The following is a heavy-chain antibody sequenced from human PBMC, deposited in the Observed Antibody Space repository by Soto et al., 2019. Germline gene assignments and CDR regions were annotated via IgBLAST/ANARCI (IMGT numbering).Heavy chain of an antibody. CDR1: GYIFTSHW. CDR3: PRLGYCTGSSCTNWYLDL. V-gene: IGHV5-10-1*03. Sequence: EVQLVQSGAEVKKPGESLRISCKGSGYIFTSHWISWVRQLPGEGLEWMGRIDPSDSYTVYSPSFKGHVAFSADKSINTAYLQWGSLEASDTAIYYCPRLGYCTGSSCTNWYLDLWGRGTLVTVSS. J-gene: IGHJ2*01. CDR2: IDPSDSYT. D-gene: IGHD2-15*01.